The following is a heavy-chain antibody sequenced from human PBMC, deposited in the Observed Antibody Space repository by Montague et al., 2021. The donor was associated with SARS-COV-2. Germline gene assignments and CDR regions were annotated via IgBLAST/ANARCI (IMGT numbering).Heavy chain of an antibody. CDR3: ASHPVGQQLVT. CDR2: IHHSGGS. V-gene: IGHV4-4*02. J-gene: IGHJ5*02. D-gene: IGHD6-13*01. CDR1: GASISNAFW. Sequence: SETLSLTCAVSGASISNAFWWSWVRQPPGKGLEWVGEIHHSGGSNYNPSLASRVTISLDYSKNQLSLMLSSVTAADTAMYYCASHPVGQQLVTWGQGTLVTVSP.